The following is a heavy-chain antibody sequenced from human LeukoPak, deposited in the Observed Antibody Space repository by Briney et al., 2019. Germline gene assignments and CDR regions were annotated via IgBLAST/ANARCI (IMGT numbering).Heavy chain of an antibody. D-gene: IGHD6-13*01. V-gene: IGHV4-39*01. CDR1: GGSISSSSYY. CDR3: ARGIAAAGTGLNWFDP. J-gene: IGHJ5*02. Sequence: PSETLSLTCTVSGGSISSSSYYWGWIRQPPGKGLEWIGSIYYSGSTYYNPSLKSRVTISVDTSKNQFSLKLSSVTAADTAVYYCARGIAAAGTGLNWFDPWGQGTLVTVSS. CDR2: IYYSGST.